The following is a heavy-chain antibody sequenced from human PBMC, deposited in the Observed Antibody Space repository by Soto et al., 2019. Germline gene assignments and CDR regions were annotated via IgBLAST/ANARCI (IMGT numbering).Heavy chain of an antibody. Sequence: QVHLQKWGAGLLKPSETLSLTCAVNGGSLTGYYWSWIRQPPGKGLEWIGEIKDGGVTNYSPSLKGRVTMSADTSKNQFSLKLNSATAADTALYYCARGQEGIVATHWDQGTLVTVS. J-gene: IGHJ4*02. CDR2: IKDGGVT. CDR3: ARGQEGIVATH. V-gene: IGHV4-34*01. D-gene: IGHD5-12*01. CDR1: GGSLTGYY.